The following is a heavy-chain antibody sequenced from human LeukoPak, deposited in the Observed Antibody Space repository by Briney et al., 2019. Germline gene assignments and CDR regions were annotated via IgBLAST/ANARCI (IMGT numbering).Heavy chain of an antibody. CDR2: IRYDGSNL. Sequence: GGSLRLSCAASGFTFNSYGMHWVRQAPGKGLEWVAFIRYDGSNLYYADSVKGRFTISRDNSKNTLSLQMNSLRFEDTAVYYCAKGGGAGATHLIDYWGQGTLVTVSS. J-gene: IGHJ4*02. V-gene: IGHV3-30*02. D-gene: IGHD6-13*01. CDR3: AKGGGAGATHLIDY. CDR1: GFTFNSYG.